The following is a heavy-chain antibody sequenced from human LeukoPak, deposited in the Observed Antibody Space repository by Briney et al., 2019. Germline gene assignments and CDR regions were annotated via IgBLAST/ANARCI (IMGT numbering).Heavy chain of an antibody. D-gene: IGHD2-21*02. CDR3: ARDQDCGGDCYWDFDY. Sequence: PGTSLRLSCVASGFTFSTYGMHWVRQAPGKGLEWVAFISYDGSKKYFADSVKGRFTMSRDNSKNTLFLQMNSLRDEDTAVYYCARDQDCGGDCYWDFDYWGQGTLVTVSS. J-gene: IGHJ4*02. CDR2: ISYDGSKK. CDR1: GFTFSTYG. V-gene: IGHV3-30*03.